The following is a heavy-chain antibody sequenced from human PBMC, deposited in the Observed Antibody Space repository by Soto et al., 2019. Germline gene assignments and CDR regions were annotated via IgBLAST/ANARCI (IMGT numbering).Heavy chain of an antibody. CDR3: ARGGGFCGADCYKGGIDY. D-gene: IGHD2-21*02. Sequence: QVQLVESGGGVVQPGRSLRLSCAASGFTFSPYTMHWVRQTPGKGLEWVAGISYDGSDKYYADSVRGRFTISRDNSKNTLFLQMNSLRAEDTALYYCARGGGFCGADCYKGGIDYWGQGALVTVSS. V-gene: IGHV3-30-3*01. CDR1: GFTFSPYT. J-gene: IGHJ4*02. CDR2: ISYDGSDK.